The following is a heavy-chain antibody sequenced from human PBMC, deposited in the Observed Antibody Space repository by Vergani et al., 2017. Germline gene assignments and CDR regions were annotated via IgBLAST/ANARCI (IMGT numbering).Heavy chain of an antibody. CDR2: IKQDGSEK. CDR1: GFTFSSYW. J-gene: IGHJ4*02. Sequence: EVQLVESGGGLVQPGGSLRLSCAASGFTFSSYWMSWVRQAPGKGLEWVANIKQDGSEKYCVDSVKGRFTISRNNAKNSLYLQMNSLRAEDTAVYYCARSQGRYYGSGSLVYWGQGTLVTVSS. CDR3: ARSQGRYYGSGSLVY. D-gene: IGHD3-10*01. V-gene: IGHV3-7*01.